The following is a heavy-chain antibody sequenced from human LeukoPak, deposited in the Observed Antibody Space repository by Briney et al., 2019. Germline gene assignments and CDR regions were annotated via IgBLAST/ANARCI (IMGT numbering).Heavy chain of an antibody. CDR1: GFTFSSYA. CDR3: ARAYCGGDCYLDY. J-gene: IGHJ4*02. D-gene: IGHD2-21*02. Sequence: PGGSLRLSCAASGFTFSSYAMHWVRQAPGKGLEWVAVISYDGSNKYYADSVKGRFTISRDNSKNTLYLQMNSLRAEDTAVYYCARAYCGGDCYLDYWGQGPLVTVSS. V-gene: IGHV3-30*04. CDR2: ISYDGSNK.